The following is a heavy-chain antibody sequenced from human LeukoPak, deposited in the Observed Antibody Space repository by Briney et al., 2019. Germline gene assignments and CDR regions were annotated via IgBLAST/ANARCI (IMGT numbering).Heavy chain of an antibody. CDR3: ARDLDYRILTGHYDAFDI. V-gene: IGHV4-39*07. D-gene: IGHD3-9*01. Sequence: SETLSLTCTVSGGSTSSSSYYWGWIRQPPGKGLEWIGSIYYSGSTYYNPSLKSRVTISVDTSKNQFSLKLSSVTAADTAVYYCARDLDYRILTGHYDAFDIWGQGTMVSVSS. CDR2: IYYSGST. J-gene: IGHJ3*02. CDR1: GGSTSSSSYY.